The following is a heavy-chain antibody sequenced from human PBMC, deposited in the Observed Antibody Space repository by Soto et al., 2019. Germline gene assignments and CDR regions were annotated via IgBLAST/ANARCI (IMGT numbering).Heavy chain of an antibody. D-gene: IGHD1-1*01. CDR2: SALTMVT. J-gene: IGHJ4*02. Sequence: QVHLVQSGAEVKRPGASVKVSCKGSGYTFTTYGITWCDRPLDKDLSGWDGSALTMVTQNYAQKLQGRVTVTRDTSTSTAYMELRSLRSDDTAVYYCARGRYGDYWGQGALVTVSS. CDR3: ARGRYGDY. CDR1: GYTFTTYG. V-gene: IGHV1-18*01.